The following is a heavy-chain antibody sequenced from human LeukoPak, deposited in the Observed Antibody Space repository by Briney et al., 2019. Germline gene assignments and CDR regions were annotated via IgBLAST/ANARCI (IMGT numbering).Heavy chain of an antibody. D-gene: IGHD3-22*01. CDR1: GYTFTSYD. J-gene: IGHJ3*02. V-gene: IGHV7-4-1*02. CDR2: INTNTGNP. CDR3: ARVVDYYDSSGPRGWDAFDI. Sequence: ASVKVSCKASGYTFTSYDINWVRQAPGQGLEWMGWINTNTGNPTYAQGFTGRFVFSLDTSVSTAYLQISSLKAEDTAVYYCARVVDYYDSSGPRGWDAFDIWGQGTMVTVSS.